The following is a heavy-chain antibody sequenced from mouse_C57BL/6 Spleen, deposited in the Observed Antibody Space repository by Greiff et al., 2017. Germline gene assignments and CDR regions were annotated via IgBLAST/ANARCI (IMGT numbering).Heavy chain of an antibody. D-gene: IGHD1-1*01. CDR3: ARDYGSQSPMDY. J-gene: IGHJ4*01. CDR2: IYPRSGNT. V-gene: IGHV1-81*01. Sequence: VKLMESGAELARPGASVKLSCKASGYTFTSYGISWVKQRTGQGLEWIGEIYPRSGNTYYNEKLTGKATLTADKSSSTAYMELRSLTSEDSAVYFCARDYGSQSPMDYWGQGTSVTVAS. CDR1: GYTFTSYG.